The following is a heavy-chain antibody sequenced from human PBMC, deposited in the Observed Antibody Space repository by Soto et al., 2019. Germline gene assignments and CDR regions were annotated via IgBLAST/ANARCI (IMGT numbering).Heavy chain of an antibody. CDR1: GYTFTSYA. J-gene: IGHJ1*01. V-gene: IGHV1-3*01. Sequence: ASVKVSCKASGYTFTSYAMHWVRQAPGQRLEWMGWINAGNGNTKYSQKFQGRVTITRDTSASTAYMELSSLRSEDTAVYYCARKSARTGSSLGYSGQGTLVTVS. D-gene: IGHD6-13*01. CDR2: INAGNGNT. CDR3: ARKSARTGSSLGY.